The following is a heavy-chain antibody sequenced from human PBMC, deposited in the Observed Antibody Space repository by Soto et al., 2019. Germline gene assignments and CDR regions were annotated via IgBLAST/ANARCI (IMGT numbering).Heavy chain of an antibody. V-gene: IGHV3-23*01. CDR2: VTADGGT. CDR3: APHVSCSGGSCQYDAFAI. Sequence: EVQVLESGGGLVQPGGSLRLSCEGSGFTVSSHAMTWIRQAPGKGPEWVSTVTADGGTYYADSVKGRFAMSRGTSENTLYLQMTSLGAEDTAAYYCAPHVSCSGGSCQYDAFAIRGQGTMVTVSS. D-gene: IGHD2-15*01. J-gene: IGHJ3*02. CDR1: GFTVSSHA.